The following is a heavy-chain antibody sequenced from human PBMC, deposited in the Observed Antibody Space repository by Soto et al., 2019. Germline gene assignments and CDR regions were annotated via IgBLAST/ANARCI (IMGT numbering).Heavy chain of an antibody. CDR2: IGTAGDT. V-gene: IGHV3-13*01. D-gene: IGHD2-21*01. CDR1: GFTFSSYD. J-gene: IGHJ6*02. CDR3: ARAVNLGDPRASRANQAKSYYYYGMDV. Sequence: GGSLRLPCAASGFTFSSYDMHWVRQATGKGLEWVSAIGTAGDTYYPGSVKGQFTISRENAKNSLYLQMNSLRAEDTAVYYCARAVNLGDPRASRANQAKSYYYYGMDVWGQGTTVTVSS.